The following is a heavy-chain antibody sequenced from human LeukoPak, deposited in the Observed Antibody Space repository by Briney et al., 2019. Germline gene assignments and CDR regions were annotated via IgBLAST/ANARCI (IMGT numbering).Heavy chain of an antibody. CDR2: IYYSGST. D-gene: IGHD1-26*01. CDR3: ARRRRYSGSYVDH. J-gene: IGHJ4*02. Sequence: PSETLSLTCTVSGGSISSNIYYWAWIRQPPGKGLEWIGSIYYSGSTYYNPSLKSRVTIPVDTSKNQFSLKLSSVTAADTAVYYCARRRRYSGSYVDHWGQGTLVTVSS. CDR1: GGSISSNIYY. V-gene: IGHV4-39*07.